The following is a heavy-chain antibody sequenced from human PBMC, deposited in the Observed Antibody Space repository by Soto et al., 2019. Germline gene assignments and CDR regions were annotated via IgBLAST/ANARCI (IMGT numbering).Heavy chain of an antibody. CDR2: IYYSGST. Sequence: PSETLSLTCTVSGGSISSGSSYWGWIRQPPGKGLEWIGSIYYSGSTYYNPSLKSRVTISVDTSKNQFSLKLTSVTAADTAVYYCARRTYHGPLPHGLDVWGQGTTVTVSS. V-gene: IGHV4-39*01. CDR3: ARRTYHGPLPHGLDV. CDR1: GGSISSGSSY. D-gene: IGHD3-10*01. J-gene: IGHJ6*02.